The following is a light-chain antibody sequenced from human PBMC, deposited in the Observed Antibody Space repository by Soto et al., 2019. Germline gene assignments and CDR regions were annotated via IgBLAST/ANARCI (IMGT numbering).Light chain of an antibody. CDR1: NIGSET. V-gene: IGLV3-21*04. CDR3: QVWDNTDDHVV. J-gene: IGLJ2*01. CDR2: YDT. Sequence: SYELTQPPSVSVAPGKTASLTCGGNNIGSETVQWYQQRPGQAPVLVISYDTDRPSGIPERFSGSNSGNAATLTISRVEAGDEADYFCQVWDNTDDHVVFGGGTKLTVL.